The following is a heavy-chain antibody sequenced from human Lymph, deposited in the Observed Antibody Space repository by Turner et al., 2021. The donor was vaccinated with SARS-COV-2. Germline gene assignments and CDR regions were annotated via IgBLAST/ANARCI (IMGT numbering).Heavy chain of an antibody. V-gene: IGHV1-69*10. J-gene: IGHJ6*02. Sequence: QVQLVQSGAEVKKPGSSVKVSCKASGGTFSSSAISWVRQAPGQGRWGVGGLNPPLGIPKYAKKFQGRVTITADKTTSTAYMELSSLRTEDTAVYFGAGIAAPGMGGGVHYYYYAMDVWGQGTTVTVSS. CDR1: GGTFSSSA. CDR3: AGIAAPGMGGGVHYYYYAMDV. D-gene: IGHD6-13*01. CDR2: LNPPLGIP.